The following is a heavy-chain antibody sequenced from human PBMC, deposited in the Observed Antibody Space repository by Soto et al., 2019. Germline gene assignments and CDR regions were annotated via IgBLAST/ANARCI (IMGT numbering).Heavy chain of an antibody. CDR3: ATWNWARFDC. CDR2: ITESGDRT. Sequence: PGQSLKISCTASEFTFPMSWLRQATGPGLEWVATITESGDRTHYADSVKGRFTISRDNSKNTVFLQMNSLRAVDTAIYFCATWNWARFDCWGKRIPGTVSS. J-gene: IGHJ4*03. D-gene: IGHD1-7*01. V-gene: IGHV3-23*01. CDR1: EFTFP.